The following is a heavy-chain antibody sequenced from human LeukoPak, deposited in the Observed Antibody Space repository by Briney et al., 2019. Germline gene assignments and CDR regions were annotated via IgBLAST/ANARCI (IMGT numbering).Heavy chain of an antibody. D-gene: IGHD3-10*01. J-gene: IGHJ4*02. CDR2: ISRSWTYI. CDR3: ARGPRGELHY. V-gene: IGHV3-21*01. CDR1: GFTFTTFT. Sequence: GGSLRLSCADPGFTFTTFTMIWVRQTPLNRLEWISSISRSWTYIYYADSVRGRFTLSRDDSRNSLYLQMDGLRAEDTAVYYCARGPRGELHYWGQGTLVTVSS.